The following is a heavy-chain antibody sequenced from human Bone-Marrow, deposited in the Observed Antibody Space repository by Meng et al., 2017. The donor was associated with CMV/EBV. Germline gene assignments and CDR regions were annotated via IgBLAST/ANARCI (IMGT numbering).Heavy chain of an antibody. CDR2: ISYDGSNK. CDR1: GFTFSSYA. Sequence: GESLKISCAASGFTFSSYAMHWVRQAPGKGLEWVAVISYDGSNKYYADSVKGRFTISRDNSKNTPYLQMNSLRAEDTAVYYCARIAAAALKPYYYGMDVWGQGTTVTVSS. CDR3: ARIAAAALKPYYYGMDV. D-gene: IGHD6-13*01. V-gene: IGHV3-30*04. J-gene: IGHJ6*02.